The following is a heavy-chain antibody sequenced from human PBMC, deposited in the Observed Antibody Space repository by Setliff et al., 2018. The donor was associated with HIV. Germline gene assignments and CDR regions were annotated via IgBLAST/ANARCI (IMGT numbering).Heavy chain of an antibody. CDR3: ASSEGVADRFDY. D-gene: IGHD6-19*01. Sequence: SETLSLTCAVYGGSFSGYYWSWIRQPPGKGLEWIGEINHSGGTNYNPSLKSRVTISVDTSKNQFSLKLSSVTAADTAVYYCASSEGVADRFDYWGQGTLVTVSS. V-gene: IGHV4-34*01. CDR2: INHSGGT. CDR1: GGSFSGYY. J-gene: IGHJ4*02.